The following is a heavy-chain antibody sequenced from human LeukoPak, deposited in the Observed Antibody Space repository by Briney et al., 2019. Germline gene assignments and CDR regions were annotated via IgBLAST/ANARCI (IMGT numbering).Heavy chain of an antibody. J-gene: IGHJ4*02. CDR2: INGDGSST. D-gene: IGHD6-13*01. CDR1: GFTFSSYS. V-gene: IGHV3-74*01. CDR3: VRGTTYSSTKADF. Sequence: PGGSLRLSCAASGFTFSSYSMNWVRQAPGKGLVWVSRINGDGSSTGYADSVKGRLTISRDNANNMMYLQMDSLRAEDSATYYCVRGTTYSSTKADFWGQGTLVTVSS.